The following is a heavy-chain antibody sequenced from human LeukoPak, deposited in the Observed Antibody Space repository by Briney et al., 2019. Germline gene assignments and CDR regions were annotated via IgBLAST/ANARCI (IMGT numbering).Heavy chain of an antibody. J-gene: IGHJ4*02. CDR3: ARATTSGFDC. Sequence: SETLSLTCTASDFSISSNYFWGWIRQPPEKGLEWIGSIYHGGSTYYNSSLKSRVTMSVDTSKNQFSLKVTSMTAADTAVYYCARATTSGFDCWGQGTLVTVSS. CDR1: DFSISSNYF. V-gene: IGHV4-38-2*02. CDR2: IYHGGST. D-gene: IGHD2/OR15-2a*01.